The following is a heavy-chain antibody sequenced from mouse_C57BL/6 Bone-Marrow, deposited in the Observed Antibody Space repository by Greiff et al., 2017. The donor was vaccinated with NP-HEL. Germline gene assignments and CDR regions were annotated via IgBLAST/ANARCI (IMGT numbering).Heavy chain of an antibody. Sequence: VQLQQSGPELVKPGASVKISCKASGYAFSSSWMNWVKPRPGKGLEWIGRIYPGDGDTNYNGKFKGKATLTADKSSSTAYMQLSSLTSEDSAVYFCARSGYYGFDYWGQGTTLTVSS. CDR2: IYPGDGDT. J-gene: IGHJ2*01. CDR3: ARSGYYGFDY. V-gene: IGHV1-82*01. D-gene: IGHD1-1*01. CDR1: GYAFSSSW.